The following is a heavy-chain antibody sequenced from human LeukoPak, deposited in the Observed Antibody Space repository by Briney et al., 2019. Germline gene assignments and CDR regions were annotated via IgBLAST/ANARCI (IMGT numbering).Heavy chain of an antibody. CDR3: ARGRDFYGSGTSFFDC. V-gene: IGHV1-8*01. Sequence: ASVKVSCTASGYTFTTYDINWVRQAPGQGLEWMGWVSPNGGDTVFAQRFQGRVTLTRNTSIGTVYMELSSLSSEDTAVYYCARGRDFYGSGTSFFDCWGQGTLVTVSS. CDR2: VSPNGGDT. D-gene: IGHD3-10*01. J-gene: IGHJ4*02. CDR1: GYTFTTYD.